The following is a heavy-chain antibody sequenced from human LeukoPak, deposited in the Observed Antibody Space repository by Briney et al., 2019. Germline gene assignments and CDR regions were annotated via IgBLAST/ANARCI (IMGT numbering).Heavy chain of an antibody. CDR2: ISSSSSYI. Sequence: GGSLTLSCAASGFTFSSYSMNWVRQAPGKGLEWVSSISSSSSYIYYADSVKGRFTISRDNAKNSLYLQMNSLRAEDTAVYYCARDRGAVAAPPDYWGQGTLVTVSS. J-gene: IGHJ4*02. CDR3: ARDRGAVAAPPDY. CDR1: GFTFSSYS. D-gene: IGHD6-19*01. V-gene: IGHV3-21*01.